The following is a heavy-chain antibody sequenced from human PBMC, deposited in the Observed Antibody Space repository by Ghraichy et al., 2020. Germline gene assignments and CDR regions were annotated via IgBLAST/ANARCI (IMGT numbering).Heavy chain of an antibody. CDR3: ARSHYYYYYGMDV. CDR2: IYYSGST. CDR1: GGSISSYY. J-gene: IGHJ6*02. Sequence: SETLSLTCTVSGGSISSYYWSWIRQPPGKGLEWIGYIYYSGSTNYNPSLKSRVTISVDTSKNQFSLKLSSVTAADTAVYYCARSHYYYYYGMDVWVQGTTVTVSS. V-gene: IGHV4-59*01.